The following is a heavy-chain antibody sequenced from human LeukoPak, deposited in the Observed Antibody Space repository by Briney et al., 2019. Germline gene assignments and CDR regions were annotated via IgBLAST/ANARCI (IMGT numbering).Heavy chain of an antibody. CDR3: AKVRGLVVLDY. J-gene: IGHJ4*02. V-gene: IGHV3-30*18. D-gene: IGHD2-2*01. Sequence: GGSLRLSCAASGFTFSSYGMHWVRQAPGKGLEWVAVISYDGSNKYYADSVKGRFTISRDNSKNTLYLQMNSLRAKDTAVYYCAKVRGLVVLDYWGQGTLVTVSS. CDR1: GFTFSSYG. CDR2: ISYDGSNK.